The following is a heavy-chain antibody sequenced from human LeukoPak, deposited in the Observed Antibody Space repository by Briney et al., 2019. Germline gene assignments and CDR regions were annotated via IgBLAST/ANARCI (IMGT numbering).Heavy chain of an antibody. J-gene: IGHJ4*02. Sequence: ASVKVSCKASGYTFTSYGISWVRQAPGQGLEWMGWISAYNGNTNYAQKLQGRVTMTTDTPTSTAYMELRSLRSDDTAVCYCARVQIAARLDDYWGQGTLVTVSS. D-gene: IGHD6-6*01. CDR1: GYTFTSYG. CDR2: ISAYNGNT. CDR3: ARVQIAARLDDY. V-gene: IGHV1-18*01.